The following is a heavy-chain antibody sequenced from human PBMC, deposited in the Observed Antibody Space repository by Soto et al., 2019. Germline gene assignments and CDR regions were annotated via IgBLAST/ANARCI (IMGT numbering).Heavy chain of an antibody. V-gene: IGHV4-61*01. J-gene: IGHJ4*02. Sequence: SETLSLTCTVSGGPVSSGNYYWNWIRQPPGKGLEWIAYVYYSGTTNYNPSLKSRVTISVDTSKSQFSLTLSSVTAADTAVYYCARDVVGSDYFDSWGQGTLVTAPQ. D-gene: IGHD1-26*01. CDR2: VYYSGTT. CDR1: GGPVSSGNYY. CDR3: ARDVVGSDYFDS.